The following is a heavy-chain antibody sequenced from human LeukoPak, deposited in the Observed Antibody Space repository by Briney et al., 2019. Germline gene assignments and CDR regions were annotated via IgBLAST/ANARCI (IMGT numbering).Heavy chain of an antibody. CDR3: ARPGTTYFDY. CDR1: GYGFTNYW. D-gene: IGHD1/OR15-1a*01. Sequence: GESLKISCKASGYGFTNYWIGWVRQMPGKGLEWLGMIYPGDSDVRYNPSFQGQVTISADKSISTAYLQWSSLKASDTAMYYCARPGTTYFDYWGLGTLVTVSS. V-gene: IGHV5-51*01. CDR2: IYPGDSDV. J-gene: IGHJ4*02.